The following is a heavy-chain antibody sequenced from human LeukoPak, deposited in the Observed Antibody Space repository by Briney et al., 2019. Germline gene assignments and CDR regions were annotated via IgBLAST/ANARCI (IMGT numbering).Heavy chain of an antibody. CDR3: ARDGADGFYGDFDY. V-gene: IGHV1-18*01. CDR2: ISAYNGNT. CDR1: GYIFTSYG. J-gene: IGHJ4*02. D-gene: IGHD4-17*01. Sequence: ASVKVSCKASGYIFTSYGISWVRQAPGQGLEWMGWISAYNGNTNYAQKLQGRVAMTTDTSTSTAYMELRSLRSDDTAVYYCARDGADGFYGDFDYWGQGTLVTVSS.